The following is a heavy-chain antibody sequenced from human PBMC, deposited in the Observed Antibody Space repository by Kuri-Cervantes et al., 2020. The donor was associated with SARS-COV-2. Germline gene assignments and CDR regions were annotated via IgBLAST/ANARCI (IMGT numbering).Heavy chain of an antibody. CDR3: ASGGIAAAGTGWFDP. D-gene: IGHD6-13*01. J-gene: IGHJ5*02. CDR2: ISSSSSYI. CDR1: GGSFSGYY. Sequence: GESLKISCAVYGGSFSGYYWSWIRQPPGKGLEWVSSISSSSSYIYYADSVKGRFTISRDNAKNSLYLQMNSLRAEDTAVYYCASGGIAAAGTGWFDPWGQGTLVTVSS. V-gene: IGHV3-21*01.